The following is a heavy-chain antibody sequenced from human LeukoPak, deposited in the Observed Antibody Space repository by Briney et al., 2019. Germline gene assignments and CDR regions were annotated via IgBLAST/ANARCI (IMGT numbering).Heavy chain of an antibody. CDR3: AKDNRRHYTSGPNPDSLH. CDR2: ISWNSGTI. Sequence: GGSPRLSCAGSGFIFNNYAMHWVRQPPGKGLEWVSGISWNSGTIDYADSVRGRFTISRDNAKNSLYLQMDSLRVEDTAFYYCAKDNRRHYTSGPNPDSLHWGQGALVTVSS. J-gene: IGHJ4*02. D-gene: IGHD6-19*01. V-gene: IGHV3-9*01. CDR1: GFIFNNYA.